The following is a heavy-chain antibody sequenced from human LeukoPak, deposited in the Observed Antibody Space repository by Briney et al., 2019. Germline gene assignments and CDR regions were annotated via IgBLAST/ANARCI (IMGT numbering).Heavy chain of an antibody. Sequence: SETLSLTCTVSGGSISSSSYYWGWIRQPPGKGLEWIGSIYYSGSTYYNPSLKSRVTISVDTSKNQFSLKLSSVTAADTAVYYCAREDVCGGDCYAFDIWGQGTMVTVSS. CDR1: GGSISSSSYY. CDR2: IYYSGST. V-gene: IGHV4-39*07. D-gene: IGHD2-21*02. J-gene: IGHJ3*02. CDR3: AREDVCGGDCYAFDI.